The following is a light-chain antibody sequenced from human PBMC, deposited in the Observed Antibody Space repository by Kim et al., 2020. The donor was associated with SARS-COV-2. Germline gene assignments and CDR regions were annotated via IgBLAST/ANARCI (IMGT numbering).Light chain of an antibody. CDR2: DAS. CDR1: RSVSSS. CDR3: QQYKDWPPYT. Sequence: EIVMTQSPATLSVSPGERVTLSCRASRSVSSSLAWYQQKPGQAPRLLIHDASTRATGIPARFSGSGSGTEFTLTISSLQSEDCAVYYCQQYKDWPPYTFGQGTKLEIK. V-gene: IGKV3-15*01. J-gene: IGKJ2*01.